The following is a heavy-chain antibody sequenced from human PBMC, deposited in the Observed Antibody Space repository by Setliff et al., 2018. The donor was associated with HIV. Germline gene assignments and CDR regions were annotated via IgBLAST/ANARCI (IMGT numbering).Heavy chain of an antibody. CDR3: ARDSSGWTYFYYYGMDV. J-gene: IGHJ6*02. Sequence: PSETLSLTCTVSGGSISSSSYYWGWIRQPPGKGLEWIGSIYYSGSTYYNPSLKSRVTISVDTSKNQFSLKLSSVTAADTAVYYCARDSSGWTYFYYYGMDVWGQGTTVTVSS. D-gene: IGHD6-19*01. CDR1: GGSISSSSYY. V-gene: IGHV4-39*07. CDR2: IYYSGST.